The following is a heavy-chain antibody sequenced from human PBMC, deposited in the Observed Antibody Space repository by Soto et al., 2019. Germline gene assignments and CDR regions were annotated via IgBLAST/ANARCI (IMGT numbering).Heavy chain of an antibody. CDR1: GFTFSSHT. V-gene: IGHV3-21*01. D-gene: IGHD2-2*02. Sequence: EVDLVESGGGLAKPGGALRLSCTDSGFTFSSHTMNWVRQAPGKGLEWVSSISATGSDIYYGDSVMGRFTISRDNAKNSLYLQLNNLRVEDTAVYYCARGYDVVRVPAAIRVGYFDHWGQGTVVTVSS. CDR2: ISATGSDI. J-gene: IGHJ4*02. CDR3: ARGYDVVRVPAAIRVGYFDH.